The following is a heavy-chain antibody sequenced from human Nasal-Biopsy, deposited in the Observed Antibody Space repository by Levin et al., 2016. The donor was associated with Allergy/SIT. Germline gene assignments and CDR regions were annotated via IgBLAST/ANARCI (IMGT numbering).Heavy chain of an antibody. Sequence: GESLKISCQASGYYFYNIWIGWVRQMPGKGLEWVGMIFPKDSDTRYSPSFQGQVTISADKSINTAYLQWSSLRAADTATYYCESRTSAGAILRWGQGTPVTVSS. CDR2: IFPKDSDT. D-gene: IGHD1-26*01. V-gene: IGHV5-51*01. J-gene: IGHJ4*02. CDR1: GYYFYNIW. CDR3: ESRTSAGAILR.